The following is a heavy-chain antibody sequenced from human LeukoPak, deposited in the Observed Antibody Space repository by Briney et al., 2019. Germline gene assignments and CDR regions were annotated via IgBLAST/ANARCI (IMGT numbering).Heavy chain of an antibody. V-gene: IGHV3-23*01. CDR2: MCGSGGNT. D-gene: IGHD3-16*01. CDR3: AKDSLPSYGGYFNY. CDR1: GFTFSSYA. J-gene: IGHJ4*02. Sequence: AGGSLRLSCAASGFTFSSYAMSWVRQAPGKGLEWVSGMCGSGGNTYYADSVKGRFTISRDISKNTLYLQMNSLRAEDTALYYCAKDSLPSYGGYFNYWGQGTLVTVSS.